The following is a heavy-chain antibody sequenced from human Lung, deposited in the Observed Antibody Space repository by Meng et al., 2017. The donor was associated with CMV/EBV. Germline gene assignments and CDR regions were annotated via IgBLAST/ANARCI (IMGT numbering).Heavy chain of an antibody. D-gene: IGHD3-16*01. CDR3: ARMIMNNYDYHFAMDV. V-gene: IGHV4-34*01. Sequence: LXCTVYGGSLGDYFWTWIRQPPGKGLEWIGEIDHSGSTKYNPSLKSRATISDDASKNQLSLKLRSLTAADTAVYYCARMIMNNYDYHFAMDVWGQGTSVTV. CDR1: GGSLGDYF. J-gene: IGHJ6*02. CDR2: IDHSGST.